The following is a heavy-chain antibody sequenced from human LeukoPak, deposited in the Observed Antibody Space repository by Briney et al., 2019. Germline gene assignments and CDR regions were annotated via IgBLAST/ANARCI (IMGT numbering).Heavy chain of an antibody. CDR1: GGSFSGYY. CDR2: INHSGST. D-gene: IGHD5-18*01. J-gene: IGHJ6*02. Sequence: SETLSLTCAVYGGSFSGYYWSWIRQPPGKGLEWIGGINHSGSTNYNPSLQSRVTISVDTSKNQFSLYLSSVTAADTAVYYCARVVRGYSPWGQGTTVTVSS. V-gene: IGHV4-34*01. CDR3: ARVVRGYSP.